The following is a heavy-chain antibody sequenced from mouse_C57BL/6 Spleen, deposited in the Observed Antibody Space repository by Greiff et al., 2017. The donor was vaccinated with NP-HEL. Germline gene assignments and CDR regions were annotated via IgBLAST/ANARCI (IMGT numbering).Heavy chain of an antibody. CDR2: INPNYGST. J-gene: IGHJ2*01. D-gene: IGHD2-4*01. Sequence: VQLQQSGPELVKPGASVKISCKASGYSFTDYNMNWVKQSNGKSLEWIGVINPNYGSTCYNQKVKGKATLTVDQSSSTAYMQLNSLTSEDSAFYYCARSYDYLYYFDYWGQGTTLTVSS. CDR1: GYSFTDYN. CDR3: ARSYDYLYYFDY. V-gene: IGHV1-39*01.